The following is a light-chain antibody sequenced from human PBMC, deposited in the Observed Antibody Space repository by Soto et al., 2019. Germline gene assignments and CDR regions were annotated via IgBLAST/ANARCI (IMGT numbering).Light chain of an antibody. Sequence: EIFLTQSPDTLSLSPGERATLSSRATQSVTNYIAWYQQRPGQAPRLLIYDASNRASGVPAKFSGSGSGTDFTLTISDLEPADFGLYYCQQRLNWPPNFGQGTKVEIK. CDR1: QSVTNY. V-gene: IGKV3-11*01. CDR2: DAS. J-gene: IGKJ1*01. CDR3: QQRLNWPPN.